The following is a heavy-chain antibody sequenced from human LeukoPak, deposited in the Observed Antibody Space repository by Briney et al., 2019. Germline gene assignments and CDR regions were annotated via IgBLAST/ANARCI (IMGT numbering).Heavy chain of an antibody. CDR3: ARDRYCSSTSCYAYYYGMDV. V-gene: IGHV1-18*01. CDR2: ISGYNGNT. D-gene: IGHD2-2*01. J-gene: IGHJ6*02. Sequence: GASVKVSCKASGYTFTSYGISWVRQAPGQGLEWMGWISGYNGNTNYAQKLQGRVTMTTDTSTSTAYMELRSLRSDDTAVYYCARDRYCSSTSCYAYYYGMDVWGQGTTVTVSS. CDR1: GYTFTSYG.